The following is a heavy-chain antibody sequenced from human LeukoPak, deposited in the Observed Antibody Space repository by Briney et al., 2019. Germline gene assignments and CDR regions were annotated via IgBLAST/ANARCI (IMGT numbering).Heavy chain of an antibody. V-gene: IGHV3-23*01. J-gene: IGHJ4*02. CDR3: AKDHAAAGQLFDY. CDR2: ISTSGVRT. Sequence: GRSLRLSCAASGFTFSRYALMCVRHAPGKGLEGGVAISTSGVRTFYANSGKGRFTISRDNCKNTMYLQMNSLRAEDTAIYYCAKDHAAAGQLFDYWGRGTLVTVSS. CDR1: GFTFSRYA. D-gene: IGHD6-13*01.